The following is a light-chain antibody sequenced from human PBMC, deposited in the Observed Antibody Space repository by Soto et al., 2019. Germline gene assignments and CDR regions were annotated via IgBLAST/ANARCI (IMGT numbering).Light chain of an antibody. J-gene: IGLJ2*01. Sequence: SYELTQPPSVSVAPGQTASITCGGNVIGSISVHWYQQKPGQAPVLVVFDDSDRPSGIPERFSGSNSRNTATLTISRVEAGDEDDYYCQVWDRSSDHVIFGGGTKLTVL. V-gene: IGLV3-21*02. CDR3: QVWDRSSDHVI. CDR1: VIGSIS. CDR2: DDS.